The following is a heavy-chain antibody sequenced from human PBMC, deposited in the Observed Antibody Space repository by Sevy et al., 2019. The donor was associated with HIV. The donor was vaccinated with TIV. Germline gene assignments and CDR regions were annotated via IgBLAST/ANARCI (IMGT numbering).Heavy chain of an antibody. CDR1: GYSFTSYW. CDR3: ARGLGGSYSGNAFDI. V-gene: IGHV5-51*01. D-gene: IGHD2-15*01. J-gene: IGHJ3*02. Sequence: GESLKISCKGSGYSFTSYWIGWVRQMPGKGLEWMGIIYPGDSDTRYSPSFQGQVTISADKSISTAYLQWGSLKASDTAMYYCARGLGGSYSGNAFDIWGQGTMVTVSS. CDR2: IYPGDSDT.